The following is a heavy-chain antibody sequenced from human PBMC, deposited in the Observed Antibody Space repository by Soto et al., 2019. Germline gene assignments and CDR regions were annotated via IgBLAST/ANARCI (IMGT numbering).Heavy chain of an antibody. CDR3: ARGGSLLWFGDHTTYNWFDP. D-gene: IGHD3-10*01. CDR2: IYHSGST. Sequence: QVQLQESGPGLVKPSGTLSLTCAVSSGSISSSNWWSWVRQPPGKGLEWIGEIYHSGSTNYNPSLQSRVTISVDKSKNQFSLKLSSVTAADTAVYYCARGGSLLWFGDHTTYNWFDPWGQGTLVTVSS. CDR1: SGSISSSNW. V-gene: IGHV4-4*02. J-gene: IGHJ5*02.